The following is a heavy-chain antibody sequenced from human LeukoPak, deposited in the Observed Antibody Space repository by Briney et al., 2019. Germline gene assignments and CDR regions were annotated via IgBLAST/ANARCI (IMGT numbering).Heavy chain of an antibody. CDR1: GFMFSSYW. Sequence: GGSLRLSCAASGFMFSSYWMSWVRQAPGKGLEWVAFIRFDGSNKYYADSVKGRFTISRDNSKNTLYLQMNSLRAEDTAVYYCAKESRGAAAGSLDYWGQGTLVTVSS. CDR2: IRFDGSNK. J-gene: IGHJ4*02. CDR3: AKESRGAAAGSLDY. V-gene: IGHV3-30*02. D-gene: IGHD6-13*01.